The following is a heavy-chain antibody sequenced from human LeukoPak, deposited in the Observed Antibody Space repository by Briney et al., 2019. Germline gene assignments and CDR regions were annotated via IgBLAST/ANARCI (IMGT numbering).Heavy chain of an antibody. J-gene: IGHJ4*02. CDR2: IYYSGST. CDR1: GGSISSGGYY. Sequence: PSETLSLTCTVSGGSISSGGYYWSWIRQHPGKGLEWIVYIYYSGSTYYNPSLKSRVTISVDTSKNQFSLKLSSVTAADTAVYYCARVAMITIFGVVTKSGYFDYWGQGTLVTVSS. D-gene: IGHD3-3*01. V-gene: IGHV4-31*03. CDR3: ARVAMITIFGVVTKSGYFDY.